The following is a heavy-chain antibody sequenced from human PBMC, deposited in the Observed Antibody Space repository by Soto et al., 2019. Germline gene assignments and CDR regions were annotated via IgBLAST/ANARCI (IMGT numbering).Heavy chain of an antibody. J-gene: IGHJ3*02. CDR2: ISGSGGRT. CDR1: GFTFRNYA. V-gene: IGHV3-23*01. D-gene: IGHD4-17*01. CDR3: AKDPNGDYVGAFDI. Sequence: EVQLLESGGNLIQPGGSLRLSCAASGFTFRNYAMSWVRQAPGAGPEWVSGISGSGGRTYYADSVKGRFTISRDSSNNALFLQMTSLRAEDTALYYCAKDPNGDYVGAFDIWGRGTMVTVSS.